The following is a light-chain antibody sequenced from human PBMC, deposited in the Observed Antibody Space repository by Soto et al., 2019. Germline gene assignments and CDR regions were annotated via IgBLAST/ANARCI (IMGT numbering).Light chain of an antibody. CDR2: EVS. V-gene: IGKV2-30*01. Sequence: DVVMTQSPLSLPVTLGQPASISCRSSESLVYSDGNTYLTWFQQRPGQSPRRLIYEVSKRDSAVPDRFSGSGAVTEFTLKISRVAAEDVGVYYCMQGIHLPPTFGPGTRLEIK. CDR3: MQGIHLPPT. CDR1: ESLVYSDGNTY. J-gene: IGKJ3*01.